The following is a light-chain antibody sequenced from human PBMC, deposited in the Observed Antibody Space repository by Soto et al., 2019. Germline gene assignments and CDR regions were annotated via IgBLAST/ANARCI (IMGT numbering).Light chain of an antibody. CDR3: KQYGIERT. J-gene: IGKJ1*01. CDR1: QSVSSRY. Sequence: EIVLTQSPGTLSLSPGERATLSCRASQSVSSRYLAWYQQKPGQAPRLLIYDASSRATGIPDRFSGSGSGTDFTLTISRLELEDFAVYYCKQYGIERTFGQGTKVEIK. V-gene: IGKV3-20*01. CDR2: DAS.